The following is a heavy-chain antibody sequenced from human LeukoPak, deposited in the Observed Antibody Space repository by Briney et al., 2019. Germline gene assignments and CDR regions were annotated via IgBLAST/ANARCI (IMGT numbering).Heavy chain of an antibody. CDR1: GFTVSSNY. CDR2: ISPSSTRI. V-gene: IGHV3-48*04. D-gene: IGHD6-19*01. Sequence: QPGGSLRLSCAASGFTVSSNYMSWVRQAPGKGLEWVSYISPSSTRIDYAASVRGRFTISRDNANNALDLQMNSLRVEDTAVYYCARQVAGNSNGIDVWGQGTKVTVSS. J-gene: IGHJ6*02. CDR3: ARQVAGNSNGIDV.